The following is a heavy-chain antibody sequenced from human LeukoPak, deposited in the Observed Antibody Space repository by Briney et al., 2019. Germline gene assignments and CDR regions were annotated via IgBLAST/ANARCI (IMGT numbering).Heavy chain of an antibody. D-gene: IGHD6-19*01. CDR1: GGSFSSYY. V-gene: IGHV4-4*07. CDR2: IYKSGST. CDR3: ARCSYSSGCYWYFDL. J-gene: IGHJ2*01. Sequence: PSETLSLTCTVSGGSFSSYYWSWIRQPAGKGLEWIGRIYKSGSTNSTPSLKSRVTMSVDTSKNQFSLKLSSVTAADTAVYYCARCSYSSGCYWYFDLWGRGTLVTVSS.